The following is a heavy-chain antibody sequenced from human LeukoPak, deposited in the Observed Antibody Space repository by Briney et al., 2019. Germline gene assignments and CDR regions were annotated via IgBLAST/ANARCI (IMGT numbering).Heavy chain of an antibody. CDR2: ISWNSGSI. J-gene: IGHJ4*02. D-gene: IGHD5-18*01. CDR3: AKGQTGYSYGPDY. V-gene: IGHV3-9*01. CDR1: GFTFDDYA. Sequence: AGRSLRLSCAASGFTFDDYAMHWVRQAPGKGLEWVSGISWNSGSIGYADSVKGRFTISRDNAKNSLYLQMNSLGAEDTALYYCAKGQTGYSYGPDYWGQGTLVTVSS.